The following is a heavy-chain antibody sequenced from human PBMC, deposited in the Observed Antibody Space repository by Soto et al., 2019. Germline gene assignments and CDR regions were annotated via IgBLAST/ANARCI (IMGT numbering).Heavy chain of an antibody. D-gene: IGHD7-27*01. CDR2: ISAYNGNT. J-gene: IGHJ4*02. CDR1: GYTFTSYG. CDR3: ARVRLDWGCDY. V-gene: IGHV1-18*01. Sequence: ASVKVSCTASGYTFTSYGSSWVRQAPGQGLEWMGWISAYNGNTNYAQKLQGRVTMTTDTSTSTAYMELRSLRSDDTAVYYCARVRLDWGCDYWGQGTLVTVSS.